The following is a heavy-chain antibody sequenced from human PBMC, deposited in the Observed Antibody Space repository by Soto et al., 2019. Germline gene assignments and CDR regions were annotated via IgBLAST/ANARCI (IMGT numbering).Heavy chain of an antibody. CDR1: GFIVSSYG. V-gene: IGHV3-33*01. CDR3: ARGKYSSPRGGLDV. D-gene: IGHD4-4*01. CDR2: IWYDGSNK. J-gene: IGHJ6*02. Sequence: PGGSLRLSCAASGFIVSSYGMHWVRQAPGKGLEWVAVIWYDGSNKYNADSVKGRFTISRDNAKNSLYLQMNSLRDEDSALYYCARGKYSSPRGGLDVWGQGTPVTVSS.